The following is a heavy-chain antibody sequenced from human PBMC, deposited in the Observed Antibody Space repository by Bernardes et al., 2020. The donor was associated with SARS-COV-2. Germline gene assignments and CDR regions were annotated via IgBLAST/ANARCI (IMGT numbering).Heavy chain of an antibody. V-gene: IGHV4-31*03. CDR2: IYHTGST. Sequence: SETLSLTCTVSGGSINSGGYYWSWIRQYPGKGLEWIGDIYHTGSTHHNPSLNSRLTLSIDTSKNQFSLKLRSVTAADTAVYYCARDQRDLWRGYRRNRFEFWGQGTLVTVSS. D-gene: IGHD3-3*01. J-gene: IGHJ5*01. CDR1: GGSINSGGYY. CDR3: ARDQRDLWRGYRRNRFEF.